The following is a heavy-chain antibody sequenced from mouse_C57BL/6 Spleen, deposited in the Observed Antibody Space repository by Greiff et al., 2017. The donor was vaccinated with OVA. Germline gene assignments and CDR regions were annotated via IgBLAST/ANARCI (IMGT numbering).Heavy chain of an antibody. J-gene: IGHJ2*01. CDR3: ASSLRRDYFDY. V-gene: IGHV1-26*01. CDR1: GYTFTDYY. D-gene: IGHD6-2*01. Sequence: EVQLQQSGPELVKPGASVKISCKASGYTFTDYYMNWVKQSHGKSLEWIGDINPNNGGTSYNQKFKGKATLTVDKSSSTAYMELRSLTSEDSAVYYCASSLRRDYFDYWGQGTTLTVSS. CDR2: INPNNGGT.